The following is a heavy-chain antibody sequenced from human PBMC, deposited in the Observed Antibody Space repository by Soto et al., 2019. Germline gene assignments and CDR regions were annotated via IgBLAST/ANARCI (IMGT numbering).Heavy chain of an antibody. CDR3: TRAPVSGSYCFDF. CDR1: GGSVSSGNYY. Sequence: PSETLSLTCTVSGGSVSSGNYYWSWIRQPPGKRLEWIGYIFHTGTTNYNPSLKSRVTISLDTSMNQFSLKLSSVTPADTAVYYCTRAPVSGSYCFDFWGQGTPVTVSS. D-gene: IGHD1-26*01. CDR2: IFHTGTT. V-gene: IGHV4-61*01. J-gene: IGHJ4*02.